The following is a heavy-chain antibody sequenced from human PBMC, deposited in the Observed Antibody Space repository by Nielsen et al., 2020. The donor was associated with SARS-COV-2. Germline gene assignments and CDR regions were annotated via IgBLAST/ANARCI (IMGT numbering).Heavy chain of an antibody. CDR2: ISASGGNT. J-gene: IGHJ4*02. CDR1: GFTFSSYA. Sequence: GGSLRLSCAASGFTFSSYAMHWVRQAPGKGLEWVSTISASGGNTYYAESVKGRFTISRDNAKNSLYLQMNSLRAEDTAVYYCVRDSSVVIWSGYPVDWGQGTLVTVSS. CDR3: VRDSSVVIWSGYPVD. D-gene: IGHD3-3*01. V-gene: IGHV3-21*01.